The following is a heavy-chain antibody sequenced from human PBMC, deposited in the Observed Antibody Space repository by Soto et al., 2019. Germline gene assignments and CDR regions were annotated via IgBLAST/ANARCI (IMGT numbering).Heavy chain of an antibody. J-gene: IGHJ3*02. CDR3: ARERRLYHSDAFDI. Sequence: QVQLVESGGGVVQPGRSLRLSCAASGFTFSIYGMHWVRHAPGKGLEWVAMISFDGSEKYYTDSVKGRFHISRDSSKNTMYLQMDSLRVEDTAVYYCARERRLYHSDAFDIWGQGTTVTVSS. V-gene: IGHV3-30*03. D-gene: IGHD2-2*01. CDR2: ISFDGSEK. CDR1: GFTFSIYG.